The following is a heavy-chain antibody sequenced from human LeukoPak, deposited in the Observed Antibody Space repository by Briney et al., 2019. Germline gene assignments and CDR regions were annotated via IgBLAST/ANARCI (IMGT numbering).Heavy chain of an antibody. D-gene: IGHD3-9*01. V-gene: IGHV3-23*01. J-gene: IGHJ5*02. Sequence: GGSPRLSCAASGFIFSTYAMSWVRQAPGKGLEWVSAISGSGGSTYYADSVKGRFTIFRDNSKNTLYLQMNSLRAEDTAVYYCAKDKYFDWSRIFDPWGQGTLVTVSS. CDR1: GFIFSTYA. CDR2: ISGSGGST. CDR3: AKDKYFDWSRIFDP.